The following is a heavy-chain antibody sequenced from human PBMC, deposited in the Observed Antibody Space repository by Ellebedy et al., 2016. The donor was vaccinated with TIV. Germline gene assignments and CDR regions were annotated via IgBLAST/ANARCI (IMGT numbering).Heavy chain of an antibody. CDR2: LYWDDEE. D-gene: IGHD2/OR15-2a*01. CDR1: GFSLSSTALG. V-gene: IGHV2-5*02. Sequence: SGPTLVKPTQTLTLTCTFSGFSLSSTALGVGWLRQPPGKALEWLALLYWDDEERYSPSLRSRLTITKDTSKNQVVLTMTHMDPVDTATYYCVHSFKIMRGGCNGGHCYSFDYWGQGTLVSVSS. CDR3: VHSFKIMRGGCNGGHCYSFDY. J-gene: IGHJ4*02.